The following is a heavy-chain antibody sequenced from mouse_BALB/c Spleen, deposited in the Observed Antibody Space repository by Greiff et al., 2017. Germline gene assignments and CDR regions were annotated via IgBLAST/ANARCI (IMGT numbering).Heavy chain of an antibody. D-gene: IGHD2-4*01. CDR2: ILPGSGST. V-gene: IGHV1-9*01. CDR3: ARGIYYDYDWSY. CDR1: GYTFSSYW. Sequence: QVQLQQSGAELMKPGASVKISCKATGYTFSSYWIEWVKQRPGHGLEWIGEILPGSGSTNYNEKFKGKATFTADTSSNTAYMQLSSLTSEDSAVYYCARGIYYDYDWSYWGQGTTLTVFS. J-gene: IGHJ2*01.